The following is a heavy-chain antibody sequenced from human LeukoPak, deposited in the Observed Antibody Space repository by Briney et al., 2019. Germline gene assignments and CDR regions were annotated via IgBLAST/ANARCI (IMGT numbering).Heavy chain of an antibody. D-gene: IGHD5-24*01. J-gene: IGHJ4*02. V-gene: IGHV3-30*18. CDR3: AKIGQMATDPDFDY. CDR2: ISYDGSNK. CDR1: GFTFSSYA. Sequence: TGGSLRLSCAASGFTFSSYAMSWVRQAPGKGLEWVAVISYDGSNKYYADSVKGRFTISRDNSKNTLYLQMNSLRAEDTAVYYCAKIGQMATDPDFDYWGQGTLVTVSS.